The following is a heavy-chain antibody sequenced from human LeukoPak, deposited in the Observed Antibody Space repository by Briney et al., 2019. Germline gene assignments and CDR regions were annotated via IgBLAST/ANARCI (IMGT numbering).Heavy chain of an antibody. CDR2: ISNSGSTI. V-gene: IGHV3-11*01. J-gene: IGHJ4*02. Sequence: GGSLRLSCAASGFTFSDFYMTWIRQAPGKGLEWISHISNSGSTIHYADSLKGRFTISRDNAKNSLYLQINSLRAEDTAVYYCARWADSSGYFREIPLYYFDYWGQGTLVTVSS. CDR1: GFTFSDFY. D-gene: IGHD3-22*01. CDR3: ARWADSSGYFREIPLYYFDY.